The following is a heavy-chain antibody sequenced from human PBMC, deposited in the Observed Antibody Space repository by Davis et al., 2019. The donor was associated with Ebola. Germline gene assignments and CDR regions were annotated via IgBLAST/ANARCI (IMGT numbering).Heavy chain of an antibody. V-gene: IGHV3-48*02. D-gene: IGHD1-14*01. CDR3: TNLGSNPAHY. Sequence: PGGSLRLSCVGSGFTFGTYGMNWVRQGPGKGLEWIAHIGASGGPIYYADSVKGRFTVSRDNAKNSLFLQMDSLRDDDTAVYFCTNLGSNPAHYWGQGTLVNVSS. CDR2: IGASGGPI. CDR1: GFTFGTYG. J-gene: IGHJ4*02.